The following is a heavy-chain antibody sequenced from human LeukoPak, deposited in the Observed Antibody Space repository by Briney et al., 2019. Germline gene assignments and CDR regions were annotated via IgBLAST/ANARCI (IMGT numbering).Heavy chain of an antibody. Sequence: GESLKISCKGSGYNFTSYWIGWVRQRPGKGLEWMGLIYPGEFDIRYSPSFQGQVTISADKSISTAYLQWKSLKASDTAMYYCARHAFHNDNSDYYFAHWGQGTLVTVSS. CDR1: GYNFTSYW. V-gene: IGHV5-51*01. CDR2: IYPGEFDI. D-gene: IGHD3-22*01. J-gene: IGHJ4*02. CDR3: ARHAFHNDNSDYYFAH.